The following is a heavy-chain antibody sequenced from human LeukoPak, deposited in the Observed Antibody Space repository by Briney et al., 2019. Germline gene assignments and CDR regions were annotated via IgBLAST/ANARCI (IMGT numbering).Heavy chain of an antibody. CDR3: ARVTVTTFSPTDYMDV. CDR1: GFTVSSNY. D-gene: IGHD4-17*01. V-gene: IGHV3-53*01. J-gene: IGHJ6*03. Sequence: PGGSLRLSCAASGFTVSSNYMSWVRQAPGKGLEWVSVIYSGGSTYYADSVKGRFTISRDNAKNSLYLQMNSLRAEDTAVYYCARVTVTTFSPTDYMDVWGKGTTVTISS. CDR2: IYSGGST.